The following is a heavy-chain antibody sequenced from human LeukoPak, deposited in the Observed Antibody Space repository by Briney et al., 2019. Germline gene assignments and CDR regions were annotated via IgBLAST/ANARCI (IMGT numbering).Heavy chain of an antibody. Sequence: SETLSLTCTVSGGSISSYYWSWIRQPPGKGLEWIGYIYYSGSTNYNPSLKSRVTISVDTSKNQFSLKLSSVTAADTAVYYCARDVGVIDWFDPWGQGTLVTVSS. CDR3: ARDVGVIDWFDP. CDR2: IYYSGST. CDR1: GGSISSYY. D-gene: IGHD3-22*01. V-gene: IGHV4-59*12. J-gene: IGHJ5*02.